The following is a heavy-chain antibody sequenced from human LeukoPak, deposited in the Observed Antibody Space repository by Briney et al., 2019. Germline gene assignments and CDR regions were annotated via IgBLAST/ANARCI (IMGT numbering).Heavy chain of an antibody. Sequence: GRSLRLSCAASGFTFSSYGMHWVRQAPGKGLEWVAVISYDGSNKYYADSVKGRFTISRDNSKNTLYLQMNSLRAEDTAVYYCAKGYSSGWLFDYWGQGTLVTVSS. CDR3: AKGYSSGWLFDY. V-gene: IGHV3-30*18. CDR1: GFTFSSYG. D-gene: IGHD6-19*01. CDR2: ISYDGSNK. J-gene: IGHJ4*02.